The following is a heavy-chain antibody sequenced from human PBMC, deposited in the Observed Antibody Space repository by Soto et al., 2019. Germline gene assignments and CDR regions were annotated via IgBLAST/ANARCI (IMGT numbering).Heavy chain of an antibody. CDR3: ARAGDSSSQGVYFCGMDV. D-gene: IGHD6-13*01. V-gene: IGHV3-30-3*01. Sequence: QVQLVESGGGVVQPGRSLKLSCAASGFSFSAYTMHWVRQVPGKGLEWVAVISFGGNSKYYADSVKGRFTISRDNSVKTPYLQMNNLIEDDTALYYWARAGDSSSQGVYFCGMDVWGQGTTVTVSS. J-gene: IGHJ6*02. CDR2: ISFGGNSK. CDR1: GFSFSAYT.